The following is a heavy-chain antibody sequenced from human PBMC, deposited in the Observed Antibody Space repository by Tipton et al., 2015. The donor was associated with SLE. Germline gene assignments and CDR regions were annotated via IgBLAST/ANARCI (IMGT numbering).Heavy chain of an antibody. V-gene: IGHV1-69*13. J-gene: IGHJ6*02. CDR1: GYIFTGYY. CDR3: AKEEDVVVVPTASGADYFYYGMDV. Sequence: QSGAEVKKPGASVRVSCKASGYIFTGYYLHWVRQAPGQGLEWMGGIIPVFGAADYAQKFQGRVTITADESTTTTYMQLSSLRSDDTAIYYCAKEEDVVVVPTASGADYFYYGMDVWGQGTTVTVSS. D-gene: IGHD2-2*01. CDR2: IIPVFGAA.